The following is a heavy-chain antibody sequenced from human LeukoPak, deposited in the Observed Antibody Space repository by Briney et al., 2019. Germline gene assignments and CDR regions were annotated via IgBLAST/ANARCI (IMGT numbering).Heavy chain of an antibody. Sequence: AGGSLRHSCAASGFTFSSYAMSWVRQAPGKGLEWVSAISGSGGSTYYADSVKGRFTISRDNSKNTLYLQMNSLRAEDTAVYYCAKGDQVLSSNYFDYWGQGTLVTVSS. J-gene: IGHJ4*02. D-gene: IGHD2-2*01. CDR3: AKGDQVLSSNYFDY. CDR1: GFTFSSYA. V-gene: IGHV3-23*01. CDR2: ISGSGGST.